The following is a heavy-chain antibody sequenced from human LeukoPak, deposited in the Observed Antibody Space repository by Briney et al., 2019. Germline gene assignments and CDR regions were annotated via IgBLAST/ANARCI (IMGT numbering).Heavy chain of an antibody. Sequence: ASVKVSCKVSGYTLTELFMHWVRQAPGKGLEWMGGFDPEDGETIYAQKFQGRVTMTEDTSTDTAYMELSSLRSEDTAVYYCATPQGDYGDYVYAFDIWGQGTMVTVSS. CDR3: ATPQGDYGDYVYAFDI. CDR2: FDPEDGET. V-gene: IGHV1-24*01. J-gene: IGHJ3*02. CDR1: GYTLTELF. D-gene: IGHD4-17*01.